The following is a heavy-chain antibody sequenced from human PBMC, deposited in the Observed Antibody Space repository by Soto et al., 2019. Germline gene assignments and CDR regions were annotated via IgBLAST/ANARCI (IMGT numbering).Heavy chain of an antibody. CDR3: ARSGAELRIRDTAMVLIYYGMDV. Sequence: GGSLRLSCAASGFTFSSYSMNWVRHSPGKGVKWVSYIISSSSTISYADSVKGRFTISRNNAKNSLYLQMNSLRDEDTAVYYCARSGAELRIRDTAMVLIYYGMDVWGQGTTVTVSS. D-gene: IGHD5-18*01. CDR1: GFTFSSYS. V-gene: IGHV3-48*02. J-gene: IGHJ6*02. CDR2: IISSSSTI.